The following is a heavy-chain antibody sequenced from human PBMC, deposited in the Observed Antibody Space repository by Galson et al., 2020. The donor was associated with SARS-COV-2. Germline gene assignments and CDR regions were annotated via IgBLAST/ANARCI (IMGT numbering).Heavy chain of an antibody. CDR1: GGSIDTATNY. Sequence: SETLSLTCTVSGGSIDTATNYWVWIRRPPGKGLEWIGTEYHTGKTSYSPSLTSRATLSLGPSKNQFFLRLSSVTAADTAVYYCARHMVGPRYFDLWGRGTLVTVSS. CDR3: ARHMVGPRYFDL. V-gene: IGHV4-39*01. D-gene: IGHD1-26*01. CDR2: EYHTGKT. J-gene: IGHJ2*01.